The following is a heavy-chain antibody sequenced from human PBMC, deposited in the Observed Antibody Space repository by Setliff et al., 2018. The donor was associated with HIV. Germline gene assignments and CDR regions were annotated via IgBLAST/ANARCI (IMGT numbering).Heavy chain of an antibody. Sequence: SETLSLTCPVSGGSITRYYWSWIRQSPGKGLEWIGYIYISGSTDYSPSLKSRVTISADTSKNQVSLKLTSVTAADSAVYYCARKDWTVAALEYWGQGTLVTVSS. CDR2: IYISGST. CDR3: ARKDWTVAALEY. V-gene: IGHV4-4*09. D-gene: IGHD1-1*01. CDR1: GGSITRYY. J-gene: IGHJ4*02.